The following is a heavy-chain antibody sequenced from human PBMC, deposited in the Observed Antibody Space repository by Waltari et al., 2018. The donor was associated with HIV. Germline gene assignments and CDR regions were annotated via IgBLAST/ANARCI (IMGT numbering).Heavy chain of an antibody. V-gene: IGHV4-39*01. Sequence: QLLESGPGLVKPSETLSLTCTVFVGPSSTSSYYWGCLRQPPGKGLEWGGSIYYSANTDYNQCRLSRVTISLDTSKNQVSLRLSSVTAADTSVYYLARRSTWCHVEGGDVWGQGTTVTVSS. CDR2: IYYSANT. D-gene: IGHD2-8*01. J-gene: IGHJ6*02. CDR3: ARRSTWCHVEGGDV. CDR1: VGPSSTSSYY.